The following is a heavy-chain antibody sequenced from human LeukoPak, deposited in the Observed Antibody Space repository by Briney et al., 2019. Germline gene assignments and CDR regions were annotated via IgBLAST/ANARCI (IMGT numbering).Heavy chain of an antibody. CDR1: GGSFSGYY. Sequence: SETLSLTCAVYGGSFSGYYWSWIRQPPGKGLEWIGEINHSGSTNYNPPLKSRVTISVDTSKNQFSLKLSSVTAADTAVYYCARARIFGVVTPSNYYYYMDVWGKGTTVTVSS. CDR3: ARARIFGVVTPSNYYYYMDV. J-gene: IGHJ6*03. CDR2: INHSGST. V-gene: IGHV4-34*01. D-gene: IGHD3-3*01.